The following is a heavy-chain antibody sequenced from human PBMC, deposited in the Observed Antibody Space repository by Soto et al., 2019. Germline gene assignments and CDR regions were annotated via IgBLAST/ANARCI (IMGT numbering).Heavy chain of an antibody. J-gene: IGHJ4*02. V-gene: IGHV3-23*01. CDR3: ARVASDYINSIDH. Sequence: EVQLLESGGDLVQPGGSLRLSCAASGFTFNAYAMTWVRQAPGKGLEWVAAIGGSGGNSYYAASVKGRFTISRDNSKDTLDLQMNRLRVKDTAVYYCARVASDYINSIDHWGQGILVTVSS. CDR2: IGGSGGNS. D-gene: IGHD4-4*01. CDR1: GFTFNAYA.